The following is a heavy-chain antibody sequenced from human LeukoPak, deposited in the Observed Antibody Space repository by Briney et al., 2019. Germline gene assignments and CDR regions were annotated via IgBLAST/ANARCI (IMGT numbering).Heavy chain of an antibody. J-gene: IGHJ4*02. Sequence: ASVKVSCEASGYTFTSYAMHWVRQAPGQRLEWMGWINAGNGNTKYSQEFQGRVTITRDTSASTAYMELSSLRSEDMAVYYCARATYSSGWYYFDYWGQGTLVTVSS. V-gene: IGHV1-3*03. CDR2: INAGNGNT. CDR3: ARATYSSGWYYFDY. D-gene: IGHD6-19*01. CDR1: GYTFTSYA.